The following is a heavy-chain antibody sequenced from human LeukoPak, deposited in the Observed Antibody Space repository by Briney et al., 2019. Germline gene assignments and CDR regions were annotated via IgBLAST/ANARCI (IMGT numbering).Heavy chain of an antibody. D-gene: IGHD3-10*02. CDR3: AELGITMNGGV. J-gene: IGHJ6*04. Sequence: PGGSLRLSCAASGFIFSSYEMNWVRQAPGKGLEWVSYISSSGSTIYYADSVKGRFTTSRDNAKNSLYLQMNSLRAEDTAVYYCAELGITMNGGVWGKGTTVTISS. V-gene: IGHV3-48*03. CDR2: ISSSGSTI. CDR1: GFIFSSYE.